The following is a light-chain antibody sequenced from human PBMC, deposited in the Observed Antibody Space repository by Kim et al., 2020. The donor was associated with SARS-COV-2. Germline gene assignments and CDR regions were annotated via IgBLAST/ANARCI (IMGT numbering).Light chain of an antibody. J-gene: IGLJ2*01. CDR1: SSNIGAGYD. V-gene: IGLV1-40*01. Sequence: LTVSCTGSSSNIGAGYDVHWYQQLPGTAPKLLIYGNSNRPSGVPDRFSGSKSGTSASLAITGLQAEDEADYYCQSYDSSLSGYVVFGGGTQLTVL. CDR2: GNS. CDR3: QSYDSSLSGYVV.